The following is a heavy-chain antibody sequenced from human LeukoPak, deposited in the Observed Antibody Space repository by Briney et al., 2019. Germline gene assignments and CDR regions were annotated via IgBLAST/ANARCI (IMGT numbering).Heavy chain of an antibody. CDR1: GFTFSSYE. J-gene: IGHJ6*04. CDR3: ARDRWFGSGRYYGMDV. V-gene: IGHV3-48*03. Sequence: GGSLRLSCAASGFTFSSYEMNWVRQAPGKGLEWVSYISSSGSTTYYADSVKGRFTISRDNAKNSLYLQMNSLRAEDTAVYYCARDRWFGSGRYYGMDVWGKGTTVTVSS. D-gene: IGHD3-10*01. CDR2: ISSSGSTT.